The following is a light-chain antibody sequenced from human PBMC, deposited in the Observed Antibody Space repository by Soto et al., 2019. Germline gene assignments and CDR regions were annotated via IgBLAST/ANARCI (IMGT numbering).Light chain of an antibody. Sequence: EIVLTQSPATLSLSPGERATLSCRASQSVSSYLAWYQQKPGQDPRLVIYDASNRATGIPARFSGSGSGTDFTLTISSLEPEDFAVYYCQQRSNWPRTFGQGTKVAIK. CDR1: QSVSSY. CDR3: QQRSNWPRT. V-gene: IGKV3-11*01. J-gene: IGKJ1*01. CDR2: DAS.